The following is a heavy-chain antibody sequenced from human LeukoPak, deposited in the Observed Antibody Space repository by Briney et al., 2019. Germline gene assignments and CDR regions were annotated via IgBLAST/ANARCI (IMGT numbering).Heavy chain of an antibody. Sequence: GESLQISCKGSGYIFNSYWIGWVRQLPGKGLEWMGIIYPGDSYTRYSPSFQGQVTISADTSISTAYLQWSSLKASDTAMYYCARRGQRWGYYDSSGYFYWGQGTLVTVSS. D-gene: IGHD3-22*01. CDR1: GYIFNSYW. CDR2: IYPGDSYT. V-gene: IGHV5-51*01. CDR3: ARRGQRWGYYDSSGYFY. J-gene: IGHJ4*02.